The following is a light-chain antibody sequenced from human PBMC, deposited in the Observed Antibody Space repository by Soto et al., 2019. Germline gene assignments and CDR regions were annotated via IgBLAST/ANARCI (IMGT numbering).Light chain of an antibody. CDR1: SSDVGGYNY. CDR2: DVS. Sequence: ALTQPRSVSGSPGQSVTISCTGTSSDVGGYNYVSWYQQHPGKAPKLMIYDVSKRPSGVPDRFSGSKSGNTASLTISGLQAEDEADYYCCSYAGSYKGYVFGTGTKLTVL. J-gene: IGLJ1*01. CDR3: CSYAGSYKGYV. V-gene: IGLV2-11*01.